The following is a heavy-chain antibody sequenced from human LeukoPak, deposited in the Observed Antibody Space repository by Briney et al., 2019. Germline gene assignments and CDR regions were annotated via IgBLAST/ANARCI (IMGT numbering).Heavy chain of an antibody. V-gene: IGHV4-39*07. Sequence: PSETLSLTCTVSGGSISSSSYYWGWIRQPPGKGLEWIGSIYYSGSTYYNPSLKSRVTISVDTSKNQFSLKLSSVTAADTAVYYCARETAFAAKTIAARPQLDYFDYWGQGTLVTVSS. D-gene: IGHD6-6*01. CDR1: GGSISSSSYY. CDR3: ARETAFAAKTIAARPQLDYFDY. J-gene: IGHJ4*02. CDR2: IYYSGST.